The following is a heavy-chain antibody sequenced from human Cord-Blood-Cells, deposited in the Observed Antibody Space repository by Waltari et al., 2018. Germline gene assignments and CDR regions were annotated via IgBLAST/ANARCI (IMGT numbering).Heavy chain of an antibody. V-gene: IGHV4-38-2*02. D-gene: IGHD1-20*01. CDR1: GYSISSGYY. CDR3: ARGITGITADY. J-gene: IGHJ4*02. Sequence: QVQLQESGPGLVKPSETLSLTCTVSGYSISSGYYWGWIRQPPGKGLEWIGSIYHSGSTYYNPSLKSRVTISVDTSKNQFSLTLSSVTAADTAVYYCARGITGITADYWGQGTLVTVSS. CDR2: IYHSGST.